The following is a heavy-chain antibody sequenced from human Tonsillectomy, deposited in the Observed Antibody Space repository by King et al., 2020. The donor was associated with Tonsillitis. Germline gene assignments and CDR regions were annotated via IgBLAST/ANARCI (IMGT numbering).Heavy chain of an antibody. CDR2: IYYTGST. D-gene: IGHD2-2*01. CDR1: GGSISTAHYY. Sequence: QLQESGPGLVRPSETLSLTCTVSGGSISTAHYYWGWIRQPPGKGLEWIGSIYYTGSTYYSPTLKSRVTISVDTSNSQFSLKLSSVTAADTAVYYCAKSFAILPMPNWFDPWGQGVLVTVSS. J-gene: IGHJ5*02. V-gene: IGHV4-39*01. CDR3: AKSFAILPMPNWFDP.